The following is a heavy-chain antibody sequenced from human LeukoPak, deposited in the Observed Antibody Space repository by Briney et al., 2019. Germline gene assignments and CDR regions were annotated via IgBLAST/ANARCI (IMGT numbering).Heavy chain of an antibody. CDR2: INSDVSST. V-gene: IGHV3-74*01. CDR3: ARGGYSGYDDTGY. CDR1: GFTFSSYW. D-gene: IGHD5-12*01. J-gene: IGHJ4*02. Sequence: GGSLRLSCAASGFTFSSYWMHWVRQAPGKGLVWVSRINSDVSSTGYADSVKGRFTISRDNAKNTLYLQMSSLRAEDTAVYYCARGGYSGYDDTGYWGQGTLVTVCS.